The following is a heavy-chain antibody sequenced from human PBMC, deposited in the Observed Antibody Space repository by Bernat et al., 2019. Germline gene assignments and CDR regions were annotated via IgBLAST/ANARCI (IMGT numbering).Heavy chain of an antibody. Sequence: QVQLVESGGGVVQPGRSLRLSCAASGFTFSNYGMHWVRQAPGKGLEWVAVISHDETYKYYADSVKGRFTISRDNSKNTLSLQMSSLRVEGTAVYYCAGDTNMVLSPWGQGTLVTVSS. CDR3: AGDTNMVLSP. D-gene: IGHD3-10*01. CDR1: GFTFSNYG. V-gene: IGHV3-30-3*01. CDR2: ISHDETYK. J-gene: IGHJ5*02.